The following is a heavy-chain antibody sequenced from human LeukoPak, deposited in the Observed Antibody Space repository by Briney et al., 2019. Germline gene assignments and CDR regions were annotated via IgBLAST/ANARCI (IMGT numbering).Heavy chain of an antibody. CDR3: ARTTEDCSSTSCYQYWFDP. CDR1: GGSISTYY. J-gene: IGHJ5*02. CDR2: IYYSGST. D-gene: IGHD2-2*01. Sequence: SETLSLTCTVSGGSISTYYWSWVRQPPGKGLQWIGYIYYSGSTNYNPSLKSRVTISVHTSKNQFSLKLNSVTAADTAVYYCARTTEDCSSTSCYQYWFDPWGQGTLVTVSS. V-gene: IGHV4-59*01.